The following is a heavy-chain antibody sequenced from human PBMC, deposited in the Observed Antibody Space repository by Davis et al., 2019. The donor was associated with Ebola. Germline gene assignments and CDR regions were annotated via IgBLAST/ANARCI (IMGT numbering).Heavy chain of an antibody. Sequence: ASVKVSCKASGYTFTGYYMHWVRQAPGQGLEWMGWINPNSGGTNYAQKFQGWVTMTRDTSISTAYMELSRLRSDDTAVYYCARSITMVQGATYFDYWGQGTLVTVSS. V-gene: IGHV1-2*04. D-gene: IGHD3-10*01. CDR2: INPNSGGT. CDR1: GYTFTGYY. CDR3: ARSITMVQGATYFDY. J-gene: IGHJ4*02.